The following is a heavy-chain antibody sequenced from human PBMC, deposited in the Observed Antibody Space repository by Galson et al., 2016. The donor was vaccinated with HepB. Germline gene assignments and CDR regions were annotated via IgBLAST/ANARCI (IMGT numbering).Heavy chain of an antibody. CDR2: ISPSSSYT. V-gene: IGHV3-11*06. CDR1: GFTFSDYY. CDR3: ARDPLRFLPRMYMDV. J-gene: IGHJ6*04. D-gene: IGHD3-3*01. Sequence: SLRLSCAASGFTFSDYYMTWIRQAPGKGLEWVSYISPSSSYTSYADSVKGRFTISRDNAKNSLFLQMNSLRAEDTAVYYCARDPLRFLPRMYMDVWGKGTTVTGSS.